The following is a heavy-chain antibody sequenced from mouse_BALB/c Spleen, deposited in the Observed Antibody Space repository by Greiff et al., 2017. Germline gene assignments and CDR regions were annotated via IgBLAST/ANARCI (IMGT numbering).Heavy chain of an antibody. Sequence: EVQLQQSGTVLARPGASVKMSCKASGYTFTSYWMHWVKQRPGQGLEWIGAIYPGNSDTSYNQKFKGKAKLTAVTSTSTAYMELSSLTNEDSAVYYCTRSPYGYVRWYFDVWGAGTTVTVSS. CDR2: IYPGNSDT. CDR1: GYTFTSYW. J-gene: IGHJ1*01. CDR3: TRSPYGYVRWYFDV. V-gene: IGHV1-5*01. D-gene: IGHD1-2*01.